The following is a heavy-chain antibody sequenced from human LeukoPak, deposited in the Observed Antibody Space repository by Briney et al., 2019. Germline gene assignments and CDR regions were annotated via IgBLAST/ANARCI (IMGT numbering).Heavy chain of an antibody. Sequence: SETLSLTCTVSGGSISSATYYWGWIRQPPGKGLEWIGSIYHSGSTYYNPSLKSRVTISVDTSKNQFSLRLSSLTAADTALYYCARDLRKVGATDFYYYYMDVWGKGTTVTISS. J-gene: IGHJ6*03. CDR1: GGSISSATYY. D-gene: IGHD1-26*01. CDR3: ARDLRKVGATDFYYYYMDV. CDR2: IYHSGST. V-gene: IGHV4-39*07.